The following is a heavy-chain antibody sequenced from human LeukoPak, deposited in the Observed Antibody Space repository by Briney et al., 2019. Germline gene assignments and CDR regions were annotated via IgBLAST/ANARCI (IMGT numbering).Heavy chain of an antibody. V-gene: IGHV3-23*01. Sequence: GGSLRLSCAASGFTFSSYGMSWVRQAPGKGLEWVSAIRGGGGSTYYADSVKGRFTISRDNSKNTLYLQMNSLRAEDTAVYYCAKAPSVAVAGNEFDYWGQGTLVTVSS. D-gene: IGHD6-19*01. CDR1: GFTFSSYG. CDR3: AKAPSVAVAGNEFDY. J-gene: IGHJ4*02. CDR2: IRGGGGST.